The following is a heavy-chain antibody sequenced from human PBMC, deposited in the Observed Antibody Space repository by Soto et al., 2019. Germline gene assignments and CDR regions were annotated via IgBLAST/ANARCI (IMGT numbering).Heavy chain of an antibody. CDR3: AHSNYLNWFDP. CDR1: GYTFTSYY. V-gene: IGHV1-46*03. CDR2: IDPSGGST. D-gene: IGHD4-4*01. Sequence: ASVKVSCKASGYTFTSYYVHWVRQAPGQGLEWMGIIDPSGGSTSYPQKFQGRVTMTRDTSTSTVYMELSSLRSEDTAVYYCAHSNYLNWFDPWGQGTLVTVSS. J-gene: IGHJ5*02.